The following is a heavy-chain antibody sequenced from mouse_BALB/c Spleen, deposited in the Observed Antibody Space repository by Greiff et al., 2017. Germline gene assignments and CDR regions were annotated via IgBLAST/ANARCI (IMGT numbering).Heavy chain of an antibody. CDR3: ERPYYDYDVYYAMDY. J-gene: IGHJ4*01. D-gene: IGHD2-4*01. V-gene: IGHV1-26*01. CDR2: INPNNGDN. CDR1: GYTFTDYY. Sequence: EVQLLQSGPGLVKPGASLKISCTASGYTFTDYYMKWVRQRPGKSLEWIGDINPNNGDNCSNQKFKGKATFTVDKSSSTAYMQLNSLTSGDSAVYDCERPYYDYDVYYAMDYWGQGTSVTVSS.